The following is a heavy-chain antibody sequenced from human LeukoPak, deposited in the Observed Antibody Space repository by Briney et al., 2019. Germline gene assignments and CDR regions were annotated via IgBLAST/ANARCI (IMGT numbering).Heavy chain of an antibody. Sequence: GGSLRLSCAASGFTFDDYAMHWVRQAPGKGLGWVSGISWNSGSIGYADSVKGRFTISRDNAKNSLYLQMNSLRAEDTALYYCAKDSRGFDYWGQGTLVTVSS. CDR2: ISWNSGSI. V-gene: IGHV3-9*01. J-gene: IGHJ4*02. CDR3: AKDSRGFDY. CDR1: GFTFDDYA. D-gene: IGHD3-16*01.